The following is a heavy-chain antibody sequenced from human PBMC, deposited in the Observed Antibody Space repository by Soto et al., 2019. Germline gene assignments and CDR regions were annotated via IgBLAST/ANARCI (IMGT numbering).Heavy chain of an antibody. V-gene: IGHV1-3*05. CDR2: INVGNGNT. CDR3: ARGMGGGRWFDP. J-gene: IGHJ5*02. CDR1: GHTFSSYA. Sequence: QVQLVQSGAEEKKPGASVKVSCKASGHTFSSYAMHWVRQAPGQRLEWMGWINVGNGNTKCSQKFQGRLTITRDTSASTAYMALRSLRSEDTAVYYCARGMGGGRWFDPWGQGTLVTVSS. D-gene: IGHD3-16*01.